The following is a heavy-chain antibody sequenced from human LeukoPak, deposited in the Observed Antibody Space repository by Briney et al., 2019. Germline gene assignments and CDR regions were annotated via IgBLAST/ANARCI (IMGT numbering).Heavy chain of an antibody. J-gene: IGHJ6*02. CDR3: ATYTHWVAGDV. D-gene: IGHD3-16*01. CDR1: GFTFSDSW. CDR2: MNQDGSAK. Sequence: GGSLRLSCAASGFTFSDSWMSWVRQAPEKGLEWVANMNQDGSAKGYVDSVKGRFTISRDNARNSLYLQMSSLRPEDTAVYYCATYTHWVAGDVWGQGTTVTVSS. V-gene: IGHV3-7*01.